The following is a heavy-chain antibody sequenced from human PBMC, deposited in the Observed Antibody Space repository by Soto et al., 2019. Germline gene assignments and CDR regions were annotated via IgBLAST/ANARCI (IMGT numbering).Heavy chain of an antibody. Sequence: SETLSLTCAVYGGSFSGYYWSWIRQPPGKGLEWIGEINHSGSTNYNPSLKSRVTISVDTSKNQFSLKLSSVTAADTAVYYCARYPPLTGDDAFDIWGQGTMVTVSS. V-gene: IGHV4-34*01. J-gene: IGHJ3*02. CDR3: ARYPPLTGDDAFDI. D-gene: IGHD7-27*01. CDR1: GGSFSGYY. CDR2: INHSGST.